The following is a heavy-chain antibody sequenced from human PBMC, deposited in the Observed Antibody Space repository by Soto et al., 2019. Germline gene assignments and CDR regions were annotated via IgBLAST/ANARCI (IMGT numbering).Heavy chain of an antibody. J-gene: IGHJ6*02. D-gene: IGHD6-25*01. CDR3: AKVFRRLYYYYGMDV. CDR1: GFTFSSYA. CDR2: ISGSGGST. Sequence: GGSLRLSCAASGFTFSSYAMSWVRQAPGKGLEWVSAISGSGGSTYYADSVKGRFTISRDNSKNTLYLQMNSLRAEDTAVYYCAKVFRRLYYYYGMDVWGQGTKVTVYS. V-gene: IGHV3-23*01.